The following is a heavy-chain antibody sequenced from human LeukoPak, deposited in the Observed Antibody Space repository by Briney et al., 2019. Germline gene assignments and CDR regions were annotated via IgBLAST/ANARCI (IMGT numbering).Heavy chain of an antibody. J-gene: IGHJ4*02. CDR3: ARDNVYKIDTAMVSFDY. CDR2: IHSGGST. D-gene: IGHD5-18*01. V-gene: IGHV3-66*01. Sequence: PGGSLRLSCAASGFTVSSNYMSWVRQAPGKGLEWVSVIHSGGSTYYADSVKGRFTISRDNSKNTLYLQMNSLRAEDTAVYYCARDNVYKIDTAMVSFDYWGQGTLVTVSS. CDR1: GFTVSSNY.